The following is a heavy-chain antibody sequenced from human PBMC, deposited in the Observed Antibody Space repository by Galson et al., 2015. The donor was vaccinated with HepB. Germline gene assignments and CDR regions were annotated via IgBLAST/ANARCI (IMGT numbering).Heavy chain of an antibody. V-gene: IGHV1-18*01. CDR2: ISAYNGNT. Sequence: SVKVSCKASGYTFTSYGISWVRQAPGQGLEWMGWISAYNGNTNYAQKLQGRVTMTTDTSTSTAYMELRSLRSDDTAVYYCARDIVVVPAAMTSDALDIWGQGTMVTVSS. CDR3: ARDIVVVPAAMTSDALDI. CDR1: GYTFTSYG. J-gene: IGHJ3*02. D-gene: IGHD2-2*01.